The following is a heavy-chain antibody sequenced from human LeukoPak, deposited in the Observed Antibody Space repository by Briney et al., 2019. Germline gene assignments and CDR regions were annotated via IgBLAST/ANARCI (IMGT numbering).Heavy chain of an antibody. Sequence: SETLSLTCTVSGGSISSSSYYWGWIRQPPGKGLEWIGSIYYSGSTYYNPSLKSRVTISVDRSKNQFSLKLSSVTAADTAVYYCAREEQPLGIFDYWGQGTLVTVSS. CDR2: IYYSGST. J-gene: IGHJ4*02. CDR1: GGSISSSSYY. V-gene: IGHV4-39*07. CDR3: AREEQPLGIFDY. D-gene: IGHD6-13*01.